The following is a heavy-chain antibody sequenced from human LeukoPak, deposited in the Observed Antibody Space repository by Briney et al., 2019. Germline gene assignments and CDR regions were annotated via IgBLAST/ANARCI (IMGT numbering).Heavy chain of an antibody. CDR2: IIAIFGTA. Sequence: ASVKVSCKASGGTFSSYAISWVRQAPGQGLEWMGGIIAIFGTANYAQKFQGRVTITADESTSTAYMELSSLRSEDTAVYYCARASVITFGGVIVRGAFDIWGQGTMVTVSS. J-gene: IGHJ3*02. V-gene: IGHV1-69*13. CDR3: ARASVITFGGVIVRGAFDI. CDR1: GGTFSSYA. D-gene: IGHD3-16*02.